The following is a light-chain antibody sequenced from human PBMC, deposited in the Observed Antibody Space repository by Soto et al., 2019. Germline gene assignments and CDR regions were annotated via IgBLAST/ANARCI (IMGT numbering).Light chain of an antibody. CDR1: QAIRND. CDR2: DAS. CDR3: LQDDDYPLS. Sequence: AIQMTQSPSSLSAYVGARVTITCRASQAIRNDLSWYQQKPGKAPKLLIYDASKLQSGVPSRFSGSGSGTDFTLTISSLQPEDFATYYCLQDDDYPLSFGGGTKVEIK. J-gene: IGKJ4*01. V-gene: IGKV1-6*01.